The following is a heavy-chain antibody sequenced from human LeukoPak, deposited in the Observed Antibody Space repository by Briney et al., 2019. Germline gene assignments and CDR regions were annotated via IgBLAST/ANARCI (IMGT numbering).Heavy chain of an antibody. CDR2: ISYDGSNK. CDR3: ARGFPIRYFDWLPFDY. J-gene: IGHJ4*02. V-gene: IGHV3-30-3*01. D-gene: IGHD3-9*01. Sequence: PGRSLRLSCAASGFTFSSYAMHWVRQAPGKGLEWVAVISYDGSNKYYADSVKGRFTISRDNAKNSLYLQMNSLRAEDTALYYCARGFPIRYFDWLPFDYWGQGTLVTASS. CDR1: GFTFSSYA.